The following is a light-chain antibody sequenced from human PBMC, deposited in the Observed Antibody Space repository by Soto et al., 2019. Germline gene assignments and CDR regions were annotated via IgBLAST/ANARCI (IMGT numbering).Light chain of an antibody. CDR2: GAS. J-gene: IGKJ1*01. CDR1: QSVSSSY. V-gene: IGKV3-20*01. Sequence: EIVLTQSPGTLSLSPGERATLSCRASQSVSSSYLAWYQQKPGQAPRLLTYGASNRPTGIPDRFSGSGSGTYFTLTISRLEPEDFAVYYCQQYGSSGTFGQGTKVDIK. CDR3: QQYGSSGT.